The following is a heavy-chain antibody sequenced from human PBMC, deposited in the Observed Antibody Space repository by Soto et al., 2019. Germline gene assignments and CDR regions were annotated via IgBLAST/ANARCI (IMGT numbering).Heavy chain of an antibody. CDR1: GGSFSGYY. CDR3: ASSRGCSSTSCPIDY. J-gene: IGHJ4*02. D-gene: IGHD2-2*01. Sequence: SETLSLTCAVYGGSFSGYYWSWIRQPPGKGLEWIGEINHSGSTNYNPSLKSRVTISVDTSKNQFSLKLSSVTAADTVVYYCASSRGCSSTSCPIDYWGQGTLVTVSS. CDR2: INHSGST. V-gene: IGHV4-34*01.